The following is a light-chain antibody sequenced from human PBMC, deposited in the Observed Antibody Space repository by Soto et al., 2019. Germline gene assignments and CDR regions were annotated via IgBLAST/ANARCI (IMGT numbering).Light chain of an antibody. Sequence: QSVLTQPPSASGTPGQRVTISCSGSSSNIGSNYVNWYQHLPGTAPKLLIYSDDQRPSGVPDRLSGSKSGTSASLDISGLKSADAADYFCAAWSDTPVIKAYVFGSRKTVTDL. V-gene: IGLV1-44*01. CDR3: AAWSDTPVIKAYV. CDR1: SSNIGSNY. CDR2: SDD. J-gene: IGLJ1*01.